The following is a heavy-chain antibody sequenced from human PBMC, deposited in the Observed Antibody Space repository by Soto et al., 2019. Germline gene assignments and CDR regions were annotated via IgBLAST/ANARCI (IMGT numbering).Heavy chain of an antibody. J-gene: IGHJ6*02. V-gene: IGHV4-31*03. CDR2: IYYSGST. Sequence: QVQLQESGPGLVKPSQTLSLTCTVSGGSISSGGYYWSWIRQHPGKGLEWIGYIYYSGSTYYNPSPKGRVTVSVDTSKNPFSLKLGSVTAADTAVYYCARGGRRSPGMDVWGQGTTVTVSS. CDR3: ARGGRRSPGMDV. CDR1: GGSISSGGYY.